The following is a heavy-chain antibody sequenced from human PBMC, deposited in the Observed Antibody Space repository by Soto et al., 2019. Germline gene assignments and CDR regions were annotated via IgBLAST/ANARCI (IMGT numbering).Heavy chain of an antibody. CDR3: AIDGVDTVTGYYYCMDV. CDR1: GYTFTSYG. Sequence: QVQLVQSGAEVKKPGASVKVSCKASGYTFTSYGISWVRQAPGQGLEWMGWISAYNCNTNYAQKLQGRVTMTTDTSTSTAYKELRTRRSDNTAVYSCAIDGVDTVTGYYYCMDVWGQGATVTVSS. V-gene: IGHV1-18*01. D-gene: IGHD5-18*01. CDR2: ISAYNCNT. J-gene: IGHJ6*02.